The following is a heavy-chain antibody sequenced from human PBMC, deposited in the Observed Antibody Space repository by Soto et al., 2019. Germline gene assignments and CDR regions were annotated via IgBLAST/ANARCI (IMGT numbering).Heavy chain of an antibody. CDR2: ISAHNGNT. D-gene: IGHD1-26*01. V-gene: IGHV1-18*01. J-gene: IGHJ2*01. CDR3: ARSWYSTTRYFDC. Sequence: QVQLVQSGPEVKRPGASVKVSCKPSGYTFTSYGISWVRQAPGQGLEWMGWISAHNGNTNYAQKVQGRVTMTTDTSTSTACMELTSLRSADTAVYYCARSWYSTTRYFDCWGRGTLVTVSS. CDR1: GYTFTSYG.